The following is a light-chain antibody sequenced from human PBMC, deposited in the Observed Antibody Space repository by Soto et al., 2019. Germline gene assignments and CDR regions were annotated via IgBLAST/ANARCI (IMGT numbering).Light chain of an antibody. CDR1: QGIRHY. CDR2: EAS. Sequence: DIQMTQSPSSLSASVGDRVTITCRASQGIRHYSAWYQQKPGKVPKLLIYEASNLQSGVPSRFRGGGSGTEFTLTISSLQPEDVATYYCQNFDSAPQTLGQGTKVDIK. J-gene: IGKJ1*01. V-gene: IGKV1-27*01. CDR3: QNFDSAPQT.